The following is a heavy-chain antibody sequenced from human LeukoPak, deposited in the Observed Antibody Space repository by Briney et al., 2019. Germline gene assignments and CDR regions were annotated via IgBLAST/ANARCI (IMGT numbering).Heavy chain of an antibody. D-gene: IGHD6-19*01. J-gene: IGHJ3*02. Sequence: SETLSLTCTVSGGSVSSGSYYWSWIRQPPGKGLEWIGYIYYSGSTNYNPSLKSRVTISVDTSKNQFSLKLSSVTAADTAVYYCAREPGYSSGWYARHDAFDIWGQGTMVTVSS. CDR1: GGSVSSGSYY. CDR3: AREPGYSSGWYARHDAFDI. CDR2: IYYSGST. V-gene: IGHV4-61*01.